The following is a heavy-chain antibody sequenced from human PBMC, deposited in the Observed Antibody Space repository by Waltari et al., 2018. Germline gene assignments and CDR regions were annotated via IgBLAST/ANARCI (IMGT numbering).Heavy chain of an antibody. CDR3: ARDTRFLEWSPYYFDY. V-gene: IGHV1-2*06. J-gene: IGHJ4*02. CDR1: GYTFTGYN. Sequence: QVQLVQSGAEVKKPGASVKVSCEASGYTFTGYNMHWVRQATGTGLEGRGRINPNSGGTNYAQKFQGRVTMTRDTSISTAYMELSRLRSDDTAVYYCARDTRFLEWSPYYFDYWGQGTLVTVSS. D-gene: IGHD3-3*01. CDR2: INPNSGGT.